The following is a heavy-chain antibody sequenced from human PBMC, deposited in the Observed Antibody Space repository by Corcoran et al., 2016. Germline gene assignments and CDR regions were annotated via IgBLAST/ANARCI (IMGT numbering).Heavy chain of an antibody. Sequence: QVQLVQSGAEVKKPGSSVKVSCKASGGTFSSYAISWVRQAPGQGLEWMGGIIPIFGTTNYAQKFQGRVTIIADESTSTAYMELSSLRSEDTAVYYGARGSPYYDFWSGYRHYGMDVWGQGTTVTVSS. CDR3: ARGSPYYDFWSGYRHYGMDV. CDR1: GGTFSSYA. CDR2: IIPIFGTT. D-gene: IGHD3-3*01. J-gene: IGHJ6*02. V-gene: IGHV1-69*01.